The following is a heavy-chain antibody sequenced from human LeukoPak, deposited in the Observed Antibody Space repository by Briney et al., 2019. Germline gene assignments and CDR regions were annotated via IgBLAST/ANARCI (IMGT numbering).Heavy chain of an antibody. Sequence: GGSLRPSCAASGFTASSNYMSWVRQAPGKGLEWVSVIYSGGSTYYADSVKGRFTISRDNPKNTLYLQMNSLRAEDTAVYYCARDWGSGDYWGQGTLVTVSS. V-gene: IGHV3-53*01. CDR3: ARDWGSGDY. J-gene: IGHJ4*02. D-gene: IGHD6-25*01. CDR1: GFTASSNY. CDR2: IYSGGST.